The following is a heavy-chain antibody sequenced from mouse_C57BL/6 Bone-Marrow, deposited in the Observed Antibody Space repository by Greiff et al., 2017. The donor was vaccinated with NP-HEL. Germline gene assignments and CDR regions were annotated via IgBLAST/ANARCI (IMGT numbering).Heavy chain of an antibody. CDR2: IRLKSDNYAT. J-gene: IGHJ4*01. Sequence: EVKLEESGGGLVQPGGSMKLSCVASGFTFSNYWMNWVRQSPEKGLEWVAQIRLKSDNYATHYAESVKGRFTISGDDSKSSVYLQMNNLRAEDTGIYYCTDYYAMDYWGQGTSVTVSS. V-gene: IGHV6-3*01. CDR3: TDYYAMDY. CDR1: GFTFSNYW.